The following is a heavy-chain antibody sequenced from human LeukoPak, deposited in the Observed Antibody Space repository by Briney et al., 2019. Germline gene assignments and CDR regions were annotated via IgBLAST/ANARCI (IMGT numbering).Heavy chain of an antibody. CDR2: ISYDGSNK. Sequence: PGGSLRLSCAASGFTFSSYGMHWVRQAPGKGLEWVAVISYDGSNKYYADSVKGRFTISRDNSKNTLYLQMNSLRAEDTAVYYCAKEDITWGGYDSHGIDYWGQGTLVTVSS. CDR3: AKEDITWGGYDSHGIDY. J-gene: IGHJ4*02. CDR1: GFTFSSYG. D-gene: IGHD5-12*01. V-gene: IGHV3-30*18.